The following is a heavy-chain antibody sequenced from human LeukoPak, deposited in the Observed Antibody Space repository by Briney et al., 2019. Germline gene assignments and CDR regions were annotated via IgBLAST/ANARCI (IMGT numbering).Heavy chain of an antibody. V-gene: IGHV4-39*07. J-gene: IGHJ4*02. CDR1: GGSLSSSNYY. CDR3: ARDLMGSSEDY. CDR2: IYYSGST. D-gene: IGHD3-10*01. Sequence: PSETLSLTCTVSGGSLSSSNYYWGWIRQPPGKGLEWIGSIYYSGSTYYNPSLKSRVTISVDTSKNQFSLKLSSVTAADTAVYYCARDLMGSSEDYWGQGTLVTVSS.